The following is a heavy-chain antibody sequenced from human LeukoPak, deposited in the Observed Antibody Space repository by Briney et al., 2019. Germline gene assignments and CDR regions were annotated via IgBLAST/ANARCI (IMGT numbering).Heavy chain of an antibody. D-gene: IGHD3-22*01. CDR1: GGSISSGGYY. Sequence: PSETLSLTCTVSGGSISSGGYYWSWIRQHPGKGLEWIGYIYYSGSTYYNPSLKSRVTISVDTSKNQFSLKLSSVTAADTAVYYCARVGGYALSAFDIWGQGTMVTVSS. CDR2: IYYSGST. CDR3: ARVGGYALSAFDI. V-gene: IGHV4-31*03. J-gene: IGHJ3*02.